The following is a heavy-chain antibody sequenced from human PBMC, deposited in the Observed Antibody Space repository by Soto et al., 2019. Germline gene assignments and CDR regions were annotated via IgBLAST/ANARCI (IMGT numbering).Heavy chain of an antibody. J-gene: IGHJ6*02. CDR2: IRSKAYGGTT. CDR3: TRDLLTSYYDFWSRYYYYGMDV. D-gene: IGHD3-3*01. CDR1: GFTFGDYA. Sequence: GGSLRLSCTASGFTFGDYAMSWVRQAPGKGLEWVGFIRSKAYGGTTEYAASVRGRFTISRDDSKSIAYLQMNSLKTEDTAVYYCTRDLLTSYYDFWSRYYYYGMDVWGQGTTVTVSS. V-gene: IGHV3-49*04.